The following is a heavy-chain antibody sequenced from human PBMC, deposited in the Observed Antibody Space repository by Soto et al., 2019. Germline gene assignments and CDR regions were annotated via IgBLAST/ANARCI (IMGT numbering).Heavy chain of an antibody. CDR2: IIPIFGTA. J-gene: IGHJ6*02. V-gene: IGHV1-69*13. CDR3: AGGGYCSGGSCYGTYYYGMDA. Sequence: GASVKVSCKASGGTFSSYAISWVRQAPGQGLEWMGGIIPIFGTANYAQKFQGRVTITADESTSTAYMELSSLRSEDTAVYYCAGGGYCSGGSCYGTYYYGMDAWGHETTVTLSS. CDR1: GGTFSSYA. D-gene: IGHD2-15*01.